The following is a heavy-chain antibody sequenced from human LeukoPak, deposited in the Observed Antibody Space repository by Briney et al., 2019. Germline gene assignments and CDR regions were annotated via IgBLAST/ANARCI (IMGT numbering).Heavy chain of an antibody. D-gene: IGHD5-12*01. V-gene: IGHV3-7*01. Sequence: SGGSLRLSCAASGFSFSGSWMSWVRQAPGKGLEWVAHIKPDESEKFYMDPVKGRFTVSRDNAKSLVFLLMNSLRAEDTAVYYCARARSYSFDIWGQGTMVTVSS. CDR2: IKPDESEK. J-gene: IGHJ3*02. CDR1: GFSFSGSW. CDR3: ARARSYSFDI.